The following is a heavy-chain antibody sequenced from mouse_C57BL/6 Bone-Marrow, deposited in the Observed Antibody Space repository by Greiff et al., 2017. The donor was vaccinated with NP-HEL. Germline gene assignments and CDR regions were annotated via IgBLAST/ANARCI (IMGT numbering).Heavy chain of an antibody. CDR2: IHPNSGST. V-gene: IGHV1-64*01. Sequence: QVQLQQPGAELVKPGASVKLSCKASGYTFTSYWMHWVKQRPGQGLEWIGMIHPNSGSTNYNEKFKSKATLTVDKSSSTAYMQLSSLTSEDSAVYYCARSSYHYGSSPWFAYWGQGTLVTVSA. CDR1: GYTFTSYW. D-gene: IGHD1-1*01. CDR3: ARSSYHYGSSPWFAY. J-gene: IGHJ3*01.